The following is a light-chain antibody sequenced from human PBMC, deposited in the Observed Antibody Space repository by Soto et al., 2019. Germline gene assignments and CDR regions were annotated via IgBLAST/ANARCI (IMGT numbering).Light chain of an antibody. J-gene: IGKJ1*01. CDR1: QSVSSTY. CDR2: GAS. Sequence: EIVLTQSPGTLSLSPGEGATLSCRASQSVSSTYLTWYQQKPGQAPRLLIYGASSRATGIPDRFSGSGSGTDFTLTISRLEPGDFAVYYCQQFGGSPSFGQGTKVDIK. V-gene: IGKV3-20*01. CDR3: QQFGGSPS.